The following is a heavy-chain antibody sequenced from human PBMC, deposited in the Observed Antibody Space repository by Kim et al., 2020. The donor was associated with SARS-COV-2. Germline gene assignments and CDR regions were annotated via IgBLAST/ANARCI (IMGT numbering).Heavy chain of an antibody. CDR2: IYSGGST. CDR1: GFTVSSNY. CDR3: ARDLLTMVRGAYYYYGMDV. Sequence: GGSLRLSCAASGFTVSSNYMSWVRQAPGKGLEWVSVIYSGGSTYYADSVKGRFTISRDNSKNTLYLQMNSLRAEDTAVYYCARDLLTMVRGAYYYYGMDVWGQGTTVTVSS. J-gene: IGHJ6*02. V-gene: IGHV3-66*01. D-gene: IGHD3-10*01.